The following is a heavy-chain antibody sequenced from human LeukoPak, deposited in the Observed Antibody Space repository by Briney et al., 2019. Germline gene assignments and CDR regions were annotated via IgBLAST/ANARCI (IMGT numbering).Heavy chain of an antibody. Sequence: PSETLSLTCAVSGGSISSSNWWSWVRQPPGKGLEWIGEIYHSGSTNYNPSLKSRVTISVDKSKNQFSLKLSSVTAADTAVYYCARESLSAAADIGGYFDYWGQGTLVTVSS. CDR2: IYHSGST. V-gene: IGHV4-4*02. J-gene: IGHJ4*02. CDR3: ARESLSAAADIGGYFDY. CDR1: GGSISSSNW. D-gene: IGHD6-13*01.